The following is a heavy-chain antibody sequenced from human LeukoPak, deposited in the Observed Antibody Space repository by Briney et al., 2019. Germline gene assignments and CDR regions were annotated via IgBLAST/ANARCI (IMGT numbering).Heavy chain of an antibody. CDR1: GFTFSSYG. J-gene: IGHJ4*02. D-gene: IGHD5-18*01. V-gene: IGHV3-30*18. CDR3: AKDFRGLKLWFLCDY. Sequence: PGGSLRLSCAASGFTFSSYGMHWVRQAPGKGLEWVAVISYDGSNKYYADSVKGRFTISRDNSKNTLYLQMNSLRAEDTAVYYCAKDFRGLKLWFLCDYWGQGTLVTVSS. CDR2: ISYDGSNK.